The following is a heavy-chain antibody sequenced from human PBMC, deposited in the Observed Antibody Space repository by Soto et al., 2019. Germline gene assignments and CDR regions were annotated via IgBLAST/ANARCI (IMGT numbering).Heavy chain of an antibody. Sequence: EVQLVESGGYLVQPGGSLRLSCAASGFIISSNYMSWVRQAPGKGLEWVSVIYSGDNTYYADSVKGRFIVSRDNSKNKLYLQMHSLRAEDTAVYYCARDSGYSGYAFDYWGQGTLVTVSS. CDR3: ARDSGYSGYAFDY. CDR1: GFIISSNY. CDR2: IYSGDNT. V-gene: IGHV3-53*01. D-gene: IGHD5-12*01. J-gene: IGHJ4*02.